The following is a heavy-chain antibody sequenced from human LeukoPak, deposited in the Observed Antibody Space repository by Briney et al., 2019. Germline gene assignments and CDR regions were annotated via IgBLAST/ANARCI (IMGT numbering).Heavy chain of an antibody. V-gene: IGHV1-2*02. D-gene: IGHD2-2*01. J-gene: IGHJ5*02. Sequence: GASVKVSCKASGYTFTGYYMHWVRQAPGQGLEWMGWINPNSGGTNYAQKFQGRVTMTRDTSISTAYMELSRLRSDDRAVYYCASSIVVVPAAIEGHWFDPWGQGTLVTVSS. CDR3: ASSIVVVPAAIEGHWFDP. CDR2: INPNSGGT. CDR1: GYTFTGYY.